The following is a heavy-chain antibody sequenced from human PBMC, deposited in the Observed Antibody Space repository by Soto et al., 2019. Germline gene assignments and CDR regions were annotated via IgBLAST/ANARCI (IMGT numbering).Heavy chain of an antibody. CDR3: TKDKSPDYDFWSGSNWFDP. CDR1: GFTFSSYA. V-gene: IGHV3-23*01. J-gene: IGHJ5*02. CDR2: ISGSGGST. Sequence: GGSRRLSCAASGFTFSSYAMSWVRQAPGKGLEWVSAISGSGGSTYYADSVKGRFTISRDNSKNTLYLQMNSLRAEDTAVYYCTKDKSPDYDFWSGSNWFDPWGQGTLVTVSS. D-gene: IGHD3-3*01.